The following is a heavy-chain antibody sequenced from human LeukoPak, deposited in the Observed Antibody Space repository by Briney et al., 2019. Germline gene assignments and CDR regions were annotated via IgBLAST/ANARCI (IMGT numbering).Heavy chain of an antibody. V-gene: IGHV5-51*01. Sequence: GESLKTSCKGCGYSFTNYWIAWVRHLPGKGLEWMGIIFPDDSGTRYSPSFQGQVTISADKSISTAYLQWSSLKASDTAMYYCARIWLRAFDIWGQGTMVTVSS. D-gene: IGHD3-16*01. CDR1: GYSFTNYW. CDR3: ARIWLRAFDI. CDR2: IFPDDSGT. J-gene: IGHJ3*02.